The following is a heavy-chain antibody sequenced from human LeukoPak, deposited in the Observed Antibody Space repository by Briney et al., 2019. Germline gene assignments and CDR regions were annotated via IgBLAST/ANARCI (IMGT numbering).Heavy chain of an antibody. V-gene: IGHV1-8*01. CDR1: GYTFTSYD. Sequence: GASVKVSCKASGYTFTSYDINWVRQATGQGLEWMGWMNPNSGNTGYAQKFQGRVTMTRNTSISTAYMELSSLRSEDTAVYYCARVAVPAYDSSGYYPNWFDPWGQGTLVIVSS. D-gene: IGHD3-22*01. J-gene: IGHJ5*02. CDR3: ARVAVPAYDSSGYYPNWFDP. CDR2: MNPNSGNT.